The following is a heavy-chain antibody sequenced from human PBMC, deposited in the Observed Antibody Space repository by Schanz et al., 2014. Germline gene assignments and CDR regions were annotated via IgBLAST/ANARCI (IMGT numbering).Heavy chain of an antibody. Sequence: EVQLVESGGGLVKSGGSLRLSCAVSGFSVSTNYMSWARQAPGKGLEWISSLYINAGSTRYADSVKGRFFISRDSSKNTLFLQMNSLRADDTAIYFCARDEGRDGYNLAFDVWGQGTLVTVSS. D-gene: IGHD2-21*01. CDR2: LYINAGST. J-gene: IGHJ3*01. CDR1: GFSVSTNY. V-gene: IGHV3-53*01. CDR3: ARDEGRDGYNLAFDV.